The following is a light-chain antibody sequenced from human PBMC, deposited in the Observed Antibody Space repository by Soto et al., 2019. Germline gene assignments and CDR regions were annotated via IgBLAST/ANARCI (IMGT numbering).Light chain of an antibody. V-gene: IGKV3-20*01. CDR1: QSVSNY. J-gene: IGKJ1*01. CDR2: GAS. CDR3: HQYGGSPQT. Sequence: EIVLTQSPGTLSLSPGERATLSCRASQSVSNYLAWYQRKPGQATRLLIYGASSRATGIPDRFSGSGSGTDFTLTISRLEPADFAVYYCHQYGGSPQTFGQGPKVEIK.